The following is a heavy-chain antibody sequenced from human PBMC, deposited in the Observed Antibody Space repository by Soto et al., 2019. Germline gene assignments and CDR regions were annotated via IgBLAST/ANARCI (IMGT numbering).Heavy chain of an antibody. CDR2: IYYSGST. CDR1: GGSISSSSYY. D-gene: IGHD3-3*01. V-gene: IGHV4-39*01. Sequence: QLQLQESGPGLVKPSETLSLTCTVSGGSISSSSYYWGWIRQPPGKGLEWIGSIYYSGSTYYNPSLKSRCTISVDTSKNQFSLKLSSVTAADTAVYYCARQGTYYDFWSDTNNNWFDPWGQGTLVTVSS. J-gene: IGHJ5*02. CDR3: ARQGTYYDFWSDTNNNWFDP.